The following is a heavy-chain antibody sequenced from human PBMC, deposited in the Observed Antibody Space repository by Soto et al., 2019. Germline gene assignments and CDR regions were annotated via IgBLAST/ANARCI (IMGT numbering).Heavy chain of an antibody. V-gene: IGHV1-18*01. Sequence: ASVKVSCKASGYSFTRYGISWVRQAPGQGLEWMGWISVYNENSKYAQKFQGRVTMTTDTSTSTTYMELRSLTSDDTAIYYCARGDSTDCSNGVCSFFYNHDMDVWG. J-gene: IGHJ6*02. CDR1: GYSFTRYG. CDR2: ISVYNENS. CDR3: ARGDSTDCSNGVCSFFYNHDMDV. D-gene: IGHD2-8*01.